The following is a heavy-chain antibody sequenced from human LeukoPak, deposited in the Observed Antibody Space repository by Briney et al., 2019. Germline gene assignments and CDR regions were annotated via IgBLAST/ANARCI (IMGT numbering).Heavy chain of an antibody. V-gene: IGHV3-74*01. Sequence: GGSLRLSCAASGFTFSSYWMHWVRQAPGKGLVWVSRINSDGSSTSYAGSVKGRFTISRDNAKNTLYLQMNSLRAEDTAVYYCARAAGSRDWFDPWGQGTLVTVSS. CDR2: INSDGSST. J-gene: IGHJ5*02. CDR1: GFTFSSYW. D-gene: IGHD3-10*01. CDR3: ARAAGSRDWFDP.